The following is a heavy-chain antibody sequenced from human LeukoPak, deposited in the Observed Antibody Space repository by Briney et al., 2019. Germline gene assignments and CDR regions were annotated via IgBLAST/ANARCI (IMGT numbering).Heavy chain of an antibody. V-gene: IGHV3-30*18. CDR3: AKGYSSSWYGVYY. CDR2: ISYDGSNK. J-gene: IGHJ4*02. D-gene: IGHD6-13*01. Sequence: ARSLRLSCAASGFTFSSYGMHWVRQAPGKGLEWVAVISYDGSNKYCADSVKGRFTISRDNSKNTLYLQMNSLRAEDTAVYYCAKGYSSSWYGVYYWGQGTLVTVSS. CDR1: GFTFSSYG.